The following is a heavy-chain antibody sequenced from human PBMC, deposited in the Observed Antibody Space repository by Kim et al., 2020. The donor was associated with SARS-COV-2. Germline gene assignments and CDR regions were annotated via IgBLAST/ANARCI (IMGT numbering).Heavy chain of an antibody. J-gene: IGHJ3*02. Sequence: YYSPYFQGHVTLSSDKSSNTAYLQWLSLLASDTAIYYCAGQGQATHDAFDIWGQGTMVTVSS. CDR3: AGQGQATHDAFDI. V-gene: IGHV5-10-1*01.